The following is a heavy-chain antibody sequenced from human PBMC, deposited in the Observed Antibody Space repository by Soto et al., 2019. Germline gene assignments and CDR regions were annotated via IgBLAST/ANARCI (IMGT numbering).Heavy chain of an antibody. CDR3: VKELPTTQPDLRYCDGRRSGWFDP. V-gene: IGHV3-23*01. Sequence: AGSLRLSCAASGFTFSSYAMSWVRQAPGKGLEWVSAISSSGGSTYYADSVKGRFTISRDNSKNTLYLQMNSLRAEDTAVYYCVKELPTTQPDLRYCDGRRSGWFDPWGQGTLVTCPQ. CDR1: GFTFSSYA. CDR2: ISSSGGST. J-gene: IGHJ5*02. D-gene: IGHD3-9*01.